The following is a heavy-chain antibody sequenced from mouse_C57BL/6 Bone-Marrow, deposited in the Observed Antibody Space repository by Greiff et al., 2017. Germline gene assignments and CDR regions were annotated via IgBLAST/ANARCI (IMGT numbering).Heavy chain of an antibody. CDR3: ARDGYDWFAY. J-gene: IGHJ3*01. V-gene: IGHV1-81*01. Sequence: VKLVESGAELARPGASVKLSCKASGYTFTSYGISWVKQRTGQGLEWIGEIYPRSGNTYYNEKFKGKATLTADKSSSTAYMELRSLTSEDSAVYFCARDGYDWFAYWGQGTLVTVSA. CDR2: IYPRSGNT. D-gene: IGHD2-2*01. CDR1: GYTFTSYG.